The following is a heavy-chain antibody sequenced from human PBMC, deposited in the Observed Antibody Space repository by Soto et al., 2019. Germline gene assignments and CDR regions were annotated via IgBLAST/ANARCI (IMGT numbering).Heavy chain of an antibody. CDR2: IYYSGST. D-gene: IGHD4-17*01. CDR1: GGSMSSGGYY. V-gene: IGHV4-31*03. CDR3: AKAPQYGDYPGWDH. Sequence: QVQLQASGPGLVKPSETLSLTCTVSGGSMSSGGYYWSWIRQHPGKGLQWIGYIYYSGSTYYNPSLKSRVTISVDTSKNQFSLKLSSVTAADTAVYYCAKAPQYGDYPGWDHWGQGTLVTVSS. J-gene: IGHJ4*02.